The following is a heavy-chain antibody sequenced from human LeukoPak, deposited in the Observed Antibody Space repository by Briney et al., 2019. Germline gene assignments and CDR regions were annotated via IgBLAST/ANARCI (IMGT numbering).Heavy chain of an antibody. J-gene: IGHJ4*02. CDR2: IHPSGST. Sequence: SETLSLTCTVSGASMSEYYWTRIRQPPGKGLEWLGHIHPSGSTYSNPSLRSRVTVSVDTPNNQFFVTLSSVTAADTAMYFCARGLDTAKVGYWGQGTLVTVSS. V-gene: IGHV4-4*08. CDR1: GASMSEYY. D-gene: IGHD5-18*01. CDR3: ARGLDTAKVGY.